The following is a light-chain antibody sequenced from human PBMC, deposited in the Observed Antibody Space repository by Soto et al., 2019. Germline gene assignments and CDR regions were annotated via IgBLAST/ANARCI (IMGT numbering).Light chain of an antibody. J-gene: IGLJ1*01. CDR1: SSDVGGYNY. V-gene: IGLV2-14*01. CDR3: SSYTSSSRAV. CDR2: DVS. Sequence: QSALTQPASVSGSPGQSITISCTGTSSDVGGYNYVSWYQQHPGKAPKLMIYDVSNRPSGVSNRFSGSKSGNTASLTISGRQAEDEADYYCSSYTSSSRAVFGTGTKVTVL.